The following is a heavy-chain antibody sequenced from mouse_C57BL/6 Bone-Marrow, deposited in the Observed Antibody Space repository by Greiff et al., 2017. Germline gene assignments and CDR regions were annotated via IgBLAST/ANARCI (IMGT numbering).Heavy chain of an antibody. CDR2: IDPLLVYT. D-gene: IGHD3-2*02. Sequence: VQLQQPGAELVMPGASVKLSCKASGYTFTSYWMHWLKQRPGQGLDWIGEIDPLLVYTNYNQKFKGKSTLTVDKSSSTAYMQLSSLTSEDSAVYYCARELRPHYFDYWGQGTTLTVSS. J-gene: IGHJ2*01. CDR3: ARELRPHYFDY. CDR1: GYTFTSYW. V-gene: IGHV1-69*01.